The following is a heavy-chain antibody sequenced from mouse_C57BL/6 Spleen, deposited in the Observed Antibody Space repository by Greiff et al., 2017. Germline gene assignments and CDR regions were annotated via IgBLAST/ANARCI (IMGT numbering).Heavy chain of an antibody. CDR3: ARGIFITTVVRYFDV. Sequence: VQLQQPGAELVRPGSSVKLSCKASGYTFTSYWMHWVKQRPIQGLEWIGNIDPSDSETHYNQKFKDKATLTVDKSSSTAYMQLSSLTSEYSAVYYCARGIFITTVVRYFDVWGTGTTVTVSS. V-gene: IGHV1-52*01. J-gene: IGHJ1*03. CDR2: IDPSDSET. D-gene: IGHD1-1*01. CDR1: GYTFTSYW.